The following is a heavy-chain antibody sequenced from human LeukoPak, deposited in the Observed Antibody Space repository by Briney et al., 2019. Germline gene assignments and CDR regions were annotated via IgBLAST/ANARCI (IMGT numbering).Heavy chain of an antibody. CDR2: ISSSGSDI. CDR3: AREGGSGWYSGWFDP. Sequence: PGGSLRLSCAASGFTFSNYEMHWVRQAPGKGLEWVSYISSSGSDIYYADSVKGRFTISRDNAKNSLYLHMNSLRAEDTALYYCAREGGSGWYSGWFDPWGQGTLVTVSS. J-gene: IGHJ5*02. D-gene: IGHD6-19*01. CDR1: GFTFSNYE. V-gene: IGHV3-48*03.